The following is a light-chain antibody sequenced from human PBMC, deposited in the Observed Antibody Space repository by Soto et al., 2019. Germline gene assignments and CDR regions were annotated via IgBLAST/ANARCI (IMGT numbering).Light chain of an antibody. J-gene: IGKJ1*01. V-gene: IGKV3-20*01. CDR3: QHYGSSPTT. CDR2: GAS. CDR1: QSVSSTY. Sequence: EIVLTQSPGTLSLSPGERATLSCRASQSVSSTYVGWYQQKPGRAPRLLIFGASSRATGIPDRFSGSGSGTDFTLTISRLEPEDFAVYYYQHYGSSPTTFGQGTKVDIK.